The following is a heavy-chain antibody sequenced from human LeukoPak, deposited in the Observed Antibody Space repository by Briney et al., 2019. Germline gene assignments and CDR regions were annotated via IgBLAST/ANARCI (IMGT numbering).Heavy chain of an antibody. CDR1: GFTFSSYD. V-gene: IGHV3-13*01. CDR2: IGTAGDT. J-gene: IGHJ5*02. CDR3: ARARAPSWFDP. Sequence: GGSLRLSCAASGFTFSSYDMHWVRRATGKGLEWVSAIGTAGDTYYPGSVKGRFTISRENAKNSLYLQMNSLRAGDTAVYYCARARAPSWFDPWGQGTLVTVSS.